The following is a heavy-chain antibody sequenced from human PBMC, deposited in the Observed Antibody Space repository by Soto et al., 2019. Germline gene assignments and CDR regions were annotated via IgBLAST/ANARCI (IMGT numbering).Heavy chain of an antibody. Sequence: TSETLSLPCAVYGGSFSGHYWSWIRQPPGKGLEWIGEINHSGSTNYNPSLKSRVTISVDTSKNQFSLKLSSVTAADTAVYYCARGTRSITMDSWGQGTLVTVSS. V-gene: IGHV4-34*01. D-gene: IGHD3-10*01. CDR2: INHSGST. CDR3: ARGTRSITMDS. CDR1: GGSFSGHY. J-gene: IGHJ5*02.